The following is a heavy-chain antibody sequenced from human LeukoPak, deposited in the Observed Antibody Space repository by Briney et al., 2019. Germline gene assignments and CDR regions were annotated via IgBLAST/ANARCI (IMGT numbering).Heavy chain of an antibody. J-gene: IGHJ4*02. V-gene: IGHV4-39*07. D-gene: IGHD4-23*01. CDR1: GDSITGYY. Sequence: SETLSLTCSVSGDSITGYYWGWIRQPPGKGLEWIGNIYYTGNTYYNSSLKSRVTISLDTSKNQFSLKLSSVTAADTAVYYCATNYGGNSGYFDYWGQGTLVTVSS. CDR3: ATNYGGNSGYFDY. CDR2: IYYTGNT.